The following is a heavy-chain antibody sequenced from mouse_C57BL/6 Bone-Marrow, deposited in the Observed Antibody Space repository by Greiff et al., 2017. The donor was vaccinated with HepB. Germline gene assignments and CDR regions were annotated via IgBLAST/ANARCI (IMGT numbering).Heavy chain of an antibody. D-gene: IGHD1-1*01. CDR2: INPYNGGT. CDR1: GYTFTDYY. Sequence: EVQLQQSGPVLVKPGASVKMSCKASGYTFTDYYMNWVKQSHGKSLEWIGVINPYNGGTSYNQKFKGKATLTVDKSSSTAYMELNSLTSEDSAVYYCARFSTTVVVRWGQGTTLTVSS. V-gene: IGHV1-19*01. J-gene: IGHJ2*01. CDR3: ARFSTTVVVR.